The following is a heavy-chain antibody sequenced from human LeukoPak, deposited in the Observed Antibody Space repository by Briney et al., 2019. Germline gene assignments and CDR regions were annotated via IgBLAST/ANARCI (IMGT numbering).Heavy chain of an antibody. Sequence: PGGSLRLSCAASGFTFSSYSMNWVRQAPGKGLEWVSSISSSSSYIYYADSVKGRFTISRDNAKNSLYLQMNSLRAEDTAVYYCARDGGWSRGRNGMDVWGQGTTVTVSS. V-gene: IGHV3-21*04. CDR1: GFTFSSYS. J-gene: IGHJ6*02. D-gene: IGHD3-10*01. CDR3: ARDGGWSRGRNGMDV. CDR2: ISSSSSYI.